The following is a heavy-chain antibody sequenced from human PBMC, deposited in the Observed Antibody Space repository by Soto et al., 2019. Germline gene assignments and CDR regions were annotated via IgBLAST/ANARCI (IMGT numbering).Heavy chain of an antibody. D-gene: IGHD3-3*01. CDR1: GFTFSSYA. Sequence: VQLLESGGGLVQPGGSLRLSCAASGFTFSSYAMSWVRQAPGKGLEWVSAISGSGGSTDYADSVKGRVTISRDNSKNTLYLQMNSLRAEDTAVYYCAKSPAEYYDFWSGHSIDYWGQGTLVTVSS. CDR3: AKSPAEYYDFWSGHSIDY. V-gene: IGHV3-23*01. J-gene: IGHJ4*02. CDR2: ISGSGGST.